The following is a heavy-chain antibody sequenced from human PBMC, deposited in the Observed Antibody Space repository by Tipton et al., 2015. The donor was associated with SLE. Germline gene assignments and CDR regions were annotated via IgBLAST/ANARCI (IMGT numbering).Heavy chain of an antibody. Sequence: TLSLTCTVSGGSITNYYWTWIRQAPGKGLEWIGYVYYSGGTSYNPSLKSRVTISIDTSKNQFSLKLRSVTAADTAVYYCATARGVTTGWYFDLWGRGTLVTVSS. CDR1: GGSITNYY. D-gene: IGHD4-17*01. CDR3: ATARGVTTGWYFDL. CDR2: VYYSGGT. V-gene: IGHV4-59*07. J-gene: IGHJ2*01.